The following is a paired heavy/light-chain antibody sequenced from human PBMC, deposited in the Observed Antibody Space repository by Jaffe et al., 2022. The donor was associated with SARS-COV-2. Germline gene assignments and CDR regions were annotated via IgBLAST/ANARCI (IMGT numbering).Heavy chain of an antibody. CDR1: GFTFTSSA. Sequence: EVQLLESGGGLVQPGGSLRLSCAASGFTFTSSAMDWVRQAPGKGLEWVSVISASGGTTYYADSVKGRFTISRDTSRSTLYLQMNSLRVEDTAVYYCAKALGYSSGEGLDKWGQGTRVTVS. D-gene: IGHD6-19*01. V-gene: IGHV3-23*01. CDR3: AKALGYSSGEGLDK. CDR2: ISASGGTT. J-gene: IGHJ4*02.
Light chain of an antibody. CDR2: YKSDSDK. CDR3: MIWHSSAWV. CDR1: SGIDVGTYR. V-gene: IGLV5-45*03. J-gene: IGLJ3*02. Sequence: QAVLTQPSSLSASPGASASLTCTLRSGIDVGTYRIFWYQQKPGSPPQYLLKYKSDSDKEQGSGVPSRFSGSKDASANAGILFISGLQSEDEADYYCMIWHSSAWVFGGGTKLTVL.